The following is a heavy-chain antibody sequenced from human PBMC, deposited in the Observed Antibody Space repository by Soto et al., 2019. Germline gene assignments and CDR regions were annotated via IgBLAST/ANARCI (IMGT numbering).Heavy chain of an antibody. D-gene: IGHD4-17*01. J-gene: IGHJ6*02. CDR3: ARISSDYGEAYYYYGMDV. CDR2: ISSSSSYT. Sequence: QVQLVESGGGLVKPGGSLRLSCAASGFTFSDYYMSWIRQAPGKGLEWVSYISSSSSYTNYADSVKGRFTISRDNAKNSLYLQMNSLRAEDTAVYYCARISSDYGEAYYYYGMDVWGQGTTVTVSS. CDR1: GFTFSDYY. V-gene: IGHV3-11*06.